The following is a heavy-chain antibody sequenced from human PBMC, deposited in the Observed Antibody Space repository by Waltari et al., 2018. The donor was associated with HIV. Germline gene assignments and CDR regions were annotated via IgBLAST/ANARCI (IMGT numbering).Heavy chain of an antibody. J-gene: IGHJ4*02. CDR1: GFSFSTYR. CDR3: AGNDYGIFDS. V-gene: IGHV3-48*01. CDR2: ISRGGSTT. D-gene: IGHD3-10*01. Sequence: GGSLRLSCAASGFSFSTYRMHWVRQAPGKGLEWVSYISRGGSTTYYADSVKGRLTISRDNAKNSLFLQMNSLRAEDTAVYYCAGNDYGIFDSWGQGTLVSVS.